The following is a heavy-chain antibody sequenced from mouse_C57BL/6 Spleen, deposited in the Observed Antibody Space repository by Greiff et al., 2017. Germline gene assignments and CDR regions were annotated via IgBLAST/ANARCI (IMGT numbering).Heavy chain of an antibody. J-gene: IGHJ1*03. CDR3: VSYYSGSHWYFDV. CDR1: GFSFNTYA. D-gene: IGHD1-1*01. Sequence: EAGGGLVQPKGSLKLSCAASGFSFNTYAMNWVRQAPGKGLEWVARIRSKSNNDATYYADSVKDRFTISRDDSESMLYLKMNNFKTEDTAMYYCVSYYSGSHWYFDVWGTGTTVTVSS. CDR2: IRSKSNNDAT. V-gene: IGHV10-1*01.